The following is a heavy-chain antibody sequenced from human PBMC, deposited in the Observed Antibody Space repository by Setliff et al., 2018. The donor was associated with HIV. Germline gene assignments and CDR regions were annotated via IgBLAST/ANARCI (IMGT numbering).Heavy chain of an antibody. Sequence: GGSLRLSCAASGFTFSDYYLNWFRLAPGKGLEWVSHITNTGSSTNYADSVKGRFTISRDNAKYSLYLQMNTLRVEDTAVYYCMYGGRTATTHWGQGTLVTVSS. CDR2: ITNTGSST. CDR1: GFTFSDYY. CDR3: MYGGRTATTH. D-gene: IGHD4-17*01. V-gene: IGHV3-11*04. J-gene: IGHJ4*02.